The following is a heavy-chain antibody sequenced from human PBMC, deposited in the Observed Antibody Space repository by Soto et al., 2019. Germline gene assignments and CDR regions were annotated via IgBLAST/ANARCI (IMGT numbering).Heavy chain of an antibody. J-gene: IGHJ4*02. V-gene: IGHV4-39*01. CDR3: ASARGYSGYDYSSPFDY. Sequence: SETLSLTCTVSGGSISSSSYYWGWIRQPPGKGLEWIGSIYYSGSTYYNPSLKSRVTISVDTSKNQFSLKLSSVTAADTAVYYCASARGYSGYDYSSPFDYWDQGTLVTVSS. CDR1: GGSISSSSYY. CDR2: IYYSGST. D-gene: IGHD5-12*01.